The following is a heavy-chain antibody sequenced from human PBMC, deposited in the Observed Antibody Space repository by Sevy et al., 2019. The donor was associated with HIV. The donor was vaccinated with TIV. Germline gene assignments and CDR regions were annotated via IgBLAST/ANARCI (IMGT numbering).Heavy chain of an antibody. V-gene: IGHV3-7*01. D-gene: IGHD3-16*01. CDR1: GLSFSRSW. CDR2: IQPDGSEK. Sequence: GGSLRLFCAVSGLSFSRSWMAWARQASGERLEWVAEIQPDGSEKYYVDCVKGRLTISRDNAKNFLHLQMDSLRVEDTAVYYCVRDPEWGAIDYWGQGILVTVSS. J-gene: IGHJ4*02. CDR3: VRDPEWGAIDY.